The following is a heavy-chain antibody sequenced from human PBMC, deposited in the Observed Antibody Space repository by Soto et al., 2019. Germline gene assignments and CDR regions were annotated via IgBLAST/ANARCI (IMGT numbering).Heavy chain of an antibody. J-gene: IGHJ4*02. Sequence: QLQLLESGSGLVKPSQTLSLTCAVSGGSISSGGYSWGWIRQPPGKGLEWIGYIYHSVSTYYNPTLRSPVATALDRANNQCSLRLSSVTAADTAVDDYARVPDYWGQGTLVTVSS. V-gene: IGHV4-30-2*01. CDR1: GGSISSGGYS. CDR3: ARVPDY. CDR2: IYHSVST.